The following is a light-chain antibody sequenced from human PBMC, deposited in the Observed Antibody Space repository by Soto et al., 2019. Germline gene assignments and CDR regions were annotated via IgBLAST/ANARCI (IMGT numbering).Light chain of an antibody. CDR2: DAS. CDR3: QHYNSYSEA. CDR1: QSVSSY. Sequence: EIVLTQSPATLSLSPGERATLSCRASQSVSSYLAWYQQKPGQAPRLLIYDASNRATGIPARFSGSGSGTDFTLTIGSLEPEDFAVYYCQHYNSYSEAFGQGTKVDIK. J-gene: IGKJ1*01. V-gene: IGKV3-11*01.